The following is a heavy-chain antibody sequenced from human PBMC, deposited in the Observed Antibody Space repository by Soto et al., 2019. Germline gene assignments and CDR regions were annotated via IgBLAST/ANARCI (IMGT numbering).Heavy chain of an antibody. CDR1: GGSISSYY. CDR2: MYYSGNT. CDR3: ARLQIYDSRAAPTPIFHP. J-gene: IGHJ1*01. D-gene: IGHD3-22*01. V-gene: IGHV4-59*08. Sequence: PSETLSLTCTVSGGSISSYYWSWIRQPPGKGLEWIGYMYYSGNTNYNPSLKSRVTMSVDTSKSQFSLDLSSVTAADTAMYYCARLQIYDSRAAPTPIFHPWGLGAMVTVSS.